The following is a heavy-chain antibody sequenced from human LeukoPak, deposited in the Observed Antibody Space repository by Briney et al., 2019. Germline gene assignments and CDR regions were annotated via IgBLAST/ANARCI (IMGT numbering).Heavy chain of an antibody. CDR3: ARSASSDY. J-gene: IGHJ4*02. D-gene: IGHD1-26*01. CDR2: IISTGTTI. V-gene: IGHV3-48*02. CDR1: GFTFSTFT. Sequence: GGSLRLSCTASGFTFSTFTMNWVRQAPGKGLEWVSSIISTGTTIYYADSVKGRFTISRDNAKNSLFLQMNSLRDEDTAVYYCARSASSDYWGQGTLVTVSS.